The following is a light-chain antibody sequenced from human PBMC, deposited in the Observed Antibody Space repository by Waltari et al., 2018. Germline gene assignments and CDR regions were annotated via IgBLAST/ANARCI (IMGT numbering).Light chain of an antibody. Sequence: SALTQPRSVSGSPGQSVTISCTGTSSDVGGCDFVSCYQQHPGKAPKVMIYDVNKRPSGVPARFSGSKSGNTASLTISGLQAEDEADYYCCSYAGSYTWVLGGGTQLTVL. CDR1: SSDVGGCDF. V-gene: IGLV2-11*01. J-gene: IGLJ3*02. CDR2: DVN. CDR3: CSYAGSYTWV.